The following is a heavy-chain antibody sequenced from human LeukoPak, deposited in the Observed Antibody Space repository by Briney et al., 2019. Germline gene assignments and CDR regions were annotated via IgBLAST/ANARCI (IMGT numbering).Heavy chain of an antibody. D-gene: IGHD1-14*01. CDR1: GYTFTSYG. V-gene: IGHV1-18*01. J-gene: IGHJ4*02. CDR2: ISAYNGNT. CDR3: ARDKNRAVWDY. Sequence: GASVKVSCKASGYTFTSYGISWARQAPGQGLEWMGWISAYNGNTNYAQKLQGRVTMTTDTSTSTAYMELRSLRSDDTAVYYRARDKNRAVWDYWGQGTLVTVSS.